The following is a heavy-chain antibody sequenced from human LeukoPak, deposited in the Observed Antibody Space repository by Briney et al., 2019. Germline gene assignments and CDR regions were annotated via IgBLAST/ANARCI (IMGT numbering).Heavy chain of an antibody. V-gene: IGHV4-59*01. CDR2: IYYSGST. D-gene: IGHD2-2*03. CDR3: ARAGYCSSTSCQWVPLV. CDR1: GDSISNFY. J-gene: IGHJ6*02. Sequence: SETLSLTCTVSGDSISNFYWSWIRQSPGKGLEWIGYIYYSGSTNYNPSLKSRVTISVDTSKNQFSLKLNSVTAADTAVYYCARAGYCSSTSCQWVPLVWGQGTTVTVSS.